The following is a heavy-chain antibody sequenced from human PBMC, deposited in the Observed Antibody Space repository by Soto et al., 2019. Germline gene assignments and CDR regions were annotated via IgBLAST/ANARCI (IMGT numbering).Heavy chain of an antibody. V-gene: IGHV1-18*01. J-gene: IGHJ6*02. Sequence: QVQLVQSGVEVKTPGASVKVSCKASGYTFLNYGISWVRQVPGQGLEWMGWISAYNGNTFYAQKVQDRVTMTTDKTSRGAYTEMRSLTTDDTAVYYWARDRALWELLPGEYYYYGMDVGSQGTTVSVSS. CDR3: ARDRALWELLPGEYYYYGMDV. CDR2: ISAYNGNT. D-gene: IGHD1-26*01. CDR1: GYTFLNYG.